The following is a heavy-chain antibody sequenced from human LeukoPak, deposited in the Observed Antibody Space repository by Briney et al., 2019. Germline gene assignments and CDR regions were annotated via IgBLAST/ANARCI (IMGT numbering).Heavy chain of an antibody. CDR3: ARLRLGELSNYSYYYYGMDV. V-gene: IGHV4-34*01. CDR1: GGSFSGYY. J-gene: IGHJ6*02. D-gene: IGHD3-16*02. CDR2: INHSGST. Sequence: ASETLSLTCAVYGGSFSGYYWSWIRQPPGKGLEWIGEINHSGSTNYNPSLKSRVTISVDTSKNQFSLKLSSVTAADTAVYYCARLRLGELSNYSYYYYGMDVWGQGTTVTVSS.